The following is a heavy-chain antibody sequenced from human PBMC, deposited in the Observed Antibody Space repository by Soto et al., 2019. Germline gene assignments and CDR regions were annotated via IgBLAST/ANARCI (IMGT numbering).Heavy chain of an antibody. V-gene: IGHV4-34*01. CDR1: GGSFSGYY. CDR3: AREPNYYSSGSYYGLRSYYYGMDV. Sequence: SGTLSLTCADYGGSFSGYYWSWIREPPGKGLAWIGEMNLTGSTTYKPSLKSRVTISVDTAKTQFSLKMSSVTAADTAVYYAAREPNYYSSGSYYGLRSYYYGMDVCGPGTTVTVSS. D-gene: IGHD3-10*01. CDR2: MNLTGST. J-gene: IGHJ6*02.